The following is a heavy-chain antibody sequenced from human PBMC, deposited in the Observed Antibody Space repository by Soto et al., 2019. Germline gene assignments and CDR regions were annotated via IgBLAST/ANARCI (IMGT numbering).Heavy chain of an antibody. CDR2: TSYMSKWYE. J-gene: IGHJ4*02. D-gene: IGHD6-19*01. CDR1: GDSVSSNSVV. CDR3: AREGSGWIGFDC. V-gene: IGHV6-1*01. Sequence: PSQTLSLTCVISGDSVSSNSVVWSWIRQSPSRGLEWLGRTSYMSKWYEDYAVSVKSRITINPDTSKNQFSLQLNSVTPEDTAVYYCAREGSGWIGFDCWGQGTLVTVSS.